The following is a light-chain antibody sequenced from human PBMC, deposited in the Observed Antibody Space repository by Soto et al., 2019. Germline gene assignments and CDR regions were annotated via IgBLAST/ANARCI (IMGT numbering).Light chain of an antibody. CDR3: QQYGSSPLT. CDR1: QSVSSSF. Sequence: EIVLTQSPGTLSLSPGERATLSCRASQSVSSSFLAWYQQKPGQAPRLLIYGASSRATGIPDRFSGSGSGTYFTLTNSRLEPEDVAVYYCQQYGSSPLTFGGGTKVEIK. CDR2: GAS. J-gene: IGKJ4*01. V-gene: IGKV3-20*01.